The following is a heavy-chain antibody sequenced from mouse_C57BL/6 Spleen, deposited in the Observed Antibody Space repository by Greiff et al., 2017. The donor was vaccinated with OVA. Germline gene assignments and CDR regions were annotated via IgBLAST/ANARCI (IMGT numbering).Heavy chain of an antibody. V-gene: IGHV1-15*01. Sequence: QVQLQQSGAELVRPGASVTLSCKASGYTFTDYEMHWVKQTPVHGLEWIGAIDPETGGTAYNQKFKGKAILTADKSSSTAYMELRSLTSEDSAVYYCTRYGRYDGYLLDYWGQGTTLTVSS. CDR1: GYTFTDYE. D-gene: IGHD2-3*01. CDR2: IDPETGGT. CDR3: TRYGRYDGYLLDY. J-gene: IGHJ2*01.